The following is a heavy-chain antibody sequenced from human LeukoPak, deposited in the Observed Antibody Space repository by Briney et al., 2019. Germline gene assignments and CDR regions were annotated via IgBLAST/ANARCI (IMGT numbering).Heavy chain of an antibody. D-gene: IGHD6-19*01. J-gene: IGHJ3*02. CDR3: ARQSVAVRDAFDI. Sequence: SETLSLTYTASGGSISSYYWSWIRQPPGKGLEWIGSIYYSGSTYYNPSLKSRVTISVDTSKNQFSLKLNSVTAADTAVYYCARQSVAVRDAFDIWGQGTMVTVSS. CDR1: GGSISSYY. V-gene: IGHV4-59*01. CDR2: IYYSGST.